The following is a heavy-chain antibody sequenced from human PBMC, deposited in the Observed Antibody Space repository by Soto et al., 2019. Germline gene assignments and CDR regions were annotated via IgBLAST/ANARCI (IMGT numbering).Heavy chain of an antibody. D-gene: IGHD5-12*01. Sequence: GGSLRLSCAASGFTFSNAWMSWVRQAPGKGLEWVGRIKSKTDGGTTDYAAPVKGRFTISRDDSKNTLYLQMNSLKTEDTAVYYCTTDFPIVATITAFDIWGQGTMVTVSS. CDR1: GFTFSNAW. CDR2: IKSKTDGGTT. V-gene: IGHV3-15*01. CDR3: TTDFPIVATITAFDI. J-gene: IGHJ3*02.